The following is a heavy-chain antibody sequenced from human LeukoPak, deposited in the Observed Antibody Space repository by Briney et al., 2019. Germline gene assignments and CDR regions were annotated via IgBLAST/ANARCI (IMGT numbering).Heavy chain of an antibody. CDR3: ARLTGMAIFGVVKNAFDI. CDR1: GYNFPIYW. V-gene: IGHV5-51*01. D-gene: IGHD3-3*01. J-gene: IGHJ3*02. CDR2: IYPDDSNT. Sequence: GESLKISCQGSGYNFPIYWIGWVRQMPGQGLEWMGIIYPDDSNTIYGPSFQGQVTISADKSISTAYLQWSSLKASDTAMYYCARLTGMAIFGVVKNAFDIWGQGTMVTVSS.